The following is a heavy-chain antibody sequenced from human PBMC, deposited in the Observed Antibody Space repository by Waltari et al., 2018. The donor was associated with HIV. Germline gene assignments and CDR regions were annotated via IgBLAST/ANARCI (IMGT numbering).Heavy chain of an antibody. V-gene: IGHV3-48*01. D-gene: IGHD2-15*01. J-gene: IGHJ4*02. Sequence: ELQLVESGGGLVQPGGSLRLSCAASGFTFSSYSMNWVRQAPGKEVGWVAYISSSSSTVYDAYSVKGRFTISRYNAKNSIYLQLNSLRAEDTAVYYCAGALGYCSGGSCDSMPHQFDYWGQGTLVTVSS. CDR1: GFTFSSYS. CDR3: AGALGYCSGGSCDSMPHQFDY. CDR2: ISSSSSTV.